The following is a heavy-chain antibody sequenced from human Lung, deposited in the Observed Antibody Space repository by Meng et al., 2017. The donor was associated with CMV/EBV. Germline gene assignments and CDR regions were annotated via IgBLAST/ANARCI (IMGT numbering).Heavy chain of an antibody. CDR3: ARVGWDYYYYGMDV. CDR1: GGSISSYY. J-gene: IGHJ6*02. D-gene: IGHD2-15*01. V-gene: IGHV4-59*01. Sequence: LXCTVSGGSISSYYWSWIRQPPGKGLEWIGYIYYSGSTNYNPSLKSRVTISVDTSKNQFSLKLSSVTAADTAVYYCARVGWDYYYYGMDVWGQGTXVTVSS. CDR2: IYYSGST.